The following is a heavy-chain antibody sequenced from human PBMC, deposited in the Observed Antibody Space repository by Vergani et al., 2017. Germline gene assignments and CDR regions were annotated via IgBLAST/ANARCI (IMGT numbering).Heavy chain of an antibody. D-gene: IGHD5-18*01. Sequence: QVQLQESGPGLVKPSQTLSLTCTVSGGSISSGDYYWSWIRQPPGKGLEWIGYIYYSGSTYYNPSLKSRVTISVDASKNQFSLKLSSVTAADTAVYYCARWIVDTAMVVPVFDYWGQGTLVTVSS. J-gene: IGHJ4*02. CDR2: IYYSGST. CDR3: ARWIVDTAMVVPVFDY. CDR1: GGSISSGDYY. V-gene: IGHV4-30-4*01.